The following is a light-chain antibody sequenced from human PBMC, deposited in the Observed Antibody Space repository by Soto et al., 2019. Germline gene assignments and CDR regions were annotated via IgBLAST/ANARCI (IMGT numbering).Light chain of an antibody. V-gene: IGKV1-39*01. CDR2: ATD. Sequence: DIQMTPSPSSLSASVGDRVTITCRASRTITNYLNWYQQPSGKAPKLLIYATDTLQSGVPSRFSGSGSGTDFTLTISFFQSEDFATYYCQQYHAFPWTFGQGTKVDIK. CDR3: QQYHAFPWT. J-gene: IGKJ1*01. CDR1: RTITNY.